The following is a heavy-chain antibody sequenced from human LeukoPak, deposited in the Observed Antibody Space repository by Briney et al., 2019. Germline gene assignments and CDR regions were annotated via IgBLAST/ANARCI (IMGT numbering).Heavy chain of an antibody. CDR3: ARNVRHFDF. V-gene: IGHV4-39*01. Sequence: SETLSLTCSVSGGSISSSRSFWGWIRQPPGNGLEWIGSIYYGGSTYYNPSLRSRLTISVDTSRNQFSLKLSSVTAADTAVYYCARNVRHFDFWGQGTLVTVSS. CDR2: IYYGGST. J-gene: IGHJ4*02. CDR1: GGSISSSRSF.